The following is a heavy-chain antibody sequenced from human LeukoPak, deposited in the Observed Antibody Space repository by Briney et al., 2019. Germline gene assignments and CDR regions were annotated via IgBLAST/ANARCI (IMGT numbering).Heavy chain of an antibody. V-gene: IGHV3-74*01. CDR3: ARWGLN. Sequence: GGSLRLSCAASGFTFGNSWMYWVRQAPGKGLVWVSRITADGRSTTYADSVKGRFTISRDNAKNMLYLQMNGLRAEDTAVYYCARWGLNWGQGPLVTVSS. CDR2: ITADGRST. CDR1: GFTFGNSW. D-gene: IGHD3-10*01. J-gene: IGHJ1*01.